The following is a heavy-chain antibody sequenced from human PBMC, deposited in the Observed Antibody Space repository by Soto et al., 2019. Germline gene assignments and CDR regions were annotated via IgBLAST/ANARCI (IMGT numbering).Heavy chain of an antibody. Sequence: GGSLRLSCAASGFTFSSYAMSWVRQAPGKGLEWVSAISGSGGSTYYADSVKGRFTISRDNSKNTLYLQMNSLRAEDTAVYYCAKDRVRRLVHIYYYGMDVWGQGTTVTVSS. CDR2: ISGSGGST. J-gene: IGHJ6*02. CDR3: AKDRVRRLVHIYYYGMDV. CDR1: GFTFSSYA. D-gene: IGHD6-19*01. V-gene: IGHV3-23*01.